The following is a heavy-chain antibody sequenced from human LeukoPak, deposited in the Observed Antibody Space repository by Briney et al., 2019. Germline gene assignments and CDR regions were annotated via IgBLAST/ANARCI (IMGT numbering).Heavy chain of an antibody. Sequence: PGRSLRLSCAASGFTFSSYAMHWVRQAPGKGLEWVAVISYDGSNKYYADSVKGRFTISRDNSKNTLYLQMNSLRAEDTAVYYCARVQGEGLGYYYYGMDVWGQGTTVTVSS. J-gene: IGHJ6*02. D-gene: IGHD2-21*01. V-gene: IGHV3-30-3*01. CDR1: GFTFSSYA. CDR3: ARVQGEGLGYYYYGMDV. CDR2: ISYDGSNK.